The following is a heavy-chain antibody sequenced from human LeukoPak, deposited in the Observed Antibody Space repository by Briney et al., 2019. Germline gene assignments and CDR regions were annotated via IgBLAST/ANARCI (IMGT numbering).Heavy chain of an antibody. V-gene: IGHV1-69*04. CDR3: AREGIVVVVAAANWFDP. D-gene: IGHD2-15*01. Sequence: SVKVSCKASGGTFSSYTISWVRQAPGQGLEWMGRIIPILGMANYAQKFRGRVTITADKSTSTAYMELSSLRSEDTAVYYCAREGIVVVVAAANWFDPWGQGTLVTVSS. CDR1: GGTFSSYT. J-gene: IGHJ5*02. CDR2: IIPILGMA.